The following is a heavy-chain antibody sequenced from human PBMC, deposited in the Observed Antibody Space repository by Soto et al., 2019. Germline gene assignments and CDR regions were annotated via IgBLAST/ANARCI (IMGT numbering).Heavy chain of an antibody. V-gene: IGHV4-30-4*01. J-gene: IGHJ4*02. CDR2: IYYSGST. CDR1: GGSISSGDYC. Sequence: PSETLSLTCTVSGGSISSGDYCWSWIRQPPGKGLEWIGYIYYSGSTYYNPSLKSRVTISVDTSKNQFSLKLSSVTAADTAVYYCASVGDDYGDSFDYWGQGTLVTVSS. CDR3: ASVGDDYGDSFDY. D-gene: IGHD4-17*01.